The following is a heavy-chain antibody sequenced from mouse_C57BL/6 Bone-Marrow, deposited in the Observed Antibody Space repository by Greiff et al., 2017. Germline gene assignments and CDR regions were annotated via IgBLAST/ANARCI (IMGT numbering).Heavy chain of an antibody. CDR3: ARDSTVVVDWYFDV. CDR1: GYTFTSYW. CDR2: INPSNGGT. V-gene: IGHV1-53*01. Sequence: QVQLQQPGPELVKPGASVKLSCKASGYTFTSYWMHWVKQRPGQGLEWIGNINPSNGGTNYNEKFKSKATLTVDKSSSTAYMQLSSLTSEDSAVYYCARDSTVVVDWYFDVWGTGTTVTVSS. D-gene: IGHD1-1*01. J-gene: IGHJ1*03.